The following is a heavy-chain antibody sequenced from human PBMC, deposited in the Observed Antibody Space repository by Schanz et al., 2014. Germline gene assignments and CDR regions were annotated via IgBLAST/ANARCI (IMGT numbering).Heavy chain of an antibody. Sequence: QVQLVESGGGLVKPGGSLRLSCAASGFTFSDYYMNWIRQAPGKGLEWVSYISPNNAYTNYADSLKGRFAISRDNAKNSLYLQMNSLRDDDTALYYCARIADEGIFFDFWGQGSLVTVSS. CDR1: GFTFSDYY. CDR3: ARIADEGIFFDF. V-gene: IGHV3-11*06. CDR2: ISPNNAYT. J-gene: IGHJ4*02. D-gene: IGHD2-21*01.